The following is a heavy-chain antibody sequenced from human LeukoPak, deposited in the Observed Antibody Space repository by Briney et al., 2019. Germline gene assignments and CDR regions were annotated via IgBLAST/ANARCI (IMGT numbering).Heavy chain of an antibody. D-gene: IGHD6-13*01. V-gene: IGHV4-4*07. Sequence: SETLSLTCTVSGGSIGSYYWSWIRQPAGRGLDGIGRIYNSGITNYNPSLKSRVTMSVDTSKSQFSLKLSSVTAADTAVYYCAKEGAAPGPDFDYWGQGILVTVSS. J-gene: IGHJ4*02. CDR3: AKEGAAPGPDFDY. CDR2: IYNSGIT. CDR1: GGSIGSYY.